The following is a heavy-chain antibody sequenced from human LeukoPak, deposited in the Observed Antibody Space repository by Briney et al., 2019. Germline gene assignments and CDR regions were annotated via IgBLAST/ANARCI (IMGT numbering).Heavy chain of an antibody. Sequence: PGGSLRLSCAASGFTFSSYSMNWVRQAPGKGLEWVSSISSSSSYIYYADSVKGRFTISRDNAKNSLYLQMNSLRAEDTAVYYCASGWIQLWFMGPDSFDIWGRGTMVTVSS. V-gene: IGHV3-21*01. CDR1: GFTFSSYS. CDR2: ISSSSSYI. D-gene: IGHD5-18*01. CDR3: ASGWIQLWFMGPDSFDI. J-gene: IGHJ3*02.